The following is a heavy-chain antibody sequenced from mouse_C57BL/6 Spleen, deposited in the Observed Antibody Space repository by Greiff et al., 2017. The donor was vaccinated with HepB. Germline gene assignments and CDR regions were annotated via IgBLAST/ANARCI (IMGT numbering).Heavy chain of an antibody. V-gene: IGHV3-6*01. D-gene: IGHD1-2*01. CDR1: GYSITSGYY. Sequence: EVKLMESGPGLVKPSQSLSLTCSVTGYSITSGYYWNWIRQFPGNKLEWMGYISYDGSNNYNPSLKNRISITRDTSKNQFFLKLNSVTNEYTATYYCARVYDYRGYFDVWGTGTTVTVSS. CDR3: ARVYDYRGYFDV. J-gene: IGHJ1*03. CDR2: ISYDGSN.